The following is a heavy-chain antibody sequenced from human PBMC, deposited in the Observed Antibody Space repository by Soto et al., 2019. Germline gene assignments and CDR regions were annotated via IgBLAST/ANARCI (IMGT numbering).Heavy chain of an antibody. CDR2: IVVDSNTA. Sequence: QVVLLQSGAEVKEPGSSVRVSCQGSGSTFNNFAFSWVRQATGHGPEWMGGIVVDSNTAEYSQRFQDRVTITADTSLDSLYMELGSLTFEDKAVYYCARAIKRWEVNYYFDFWGQGTLVTVSS. D-gene: IGHD1-26*01. J-gene: IGHJ4*02. CDR1: GSTFNNFA. V-gene: IGHV1-69*06. CDR3: ARAIKRWEVNYYFDF.